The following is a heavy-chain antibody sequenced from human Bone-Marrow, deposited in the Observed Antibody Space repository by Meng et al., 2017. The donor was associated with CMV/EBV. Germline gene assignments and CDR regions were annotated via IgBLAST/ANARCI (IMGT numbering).Heavy chain of an antibody. J-gene: IGHJ4*02. D-gene: IGHD2-2*01. Sequence: GESLKISCEASGFSFSIYSMNWVRQAPGKGLEWVSSISSSSNYIYYADSVKGRFTISRDNAKNSLYLQMNSLRAEDTAVYYCAREGYCSTTTYYSQVSDYWGQGTLVTVSS. V-gene: IGHV3-21*01. CDR2: ISSSSNYI. CDR3: AREGYCSTTTYYSQVSDY. CDR1: GFSFSIYS.